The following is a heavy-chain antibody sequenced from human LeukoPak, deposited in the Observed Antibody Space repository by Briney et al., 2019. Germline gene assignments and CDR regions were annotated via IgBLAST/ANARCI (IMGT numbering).Heavy chain of an antibody. CDR1: GYSFTSYW. Sequence: RGESLKISCKGSGYSFTSYWIGWVRQMPGKGLEWMGIIYPGDSDTRYTPSFQGQVTISARKSSSTPYLQWSSLTASDTVMYYRARRLATILGGLLDPWGQGTLVTVSS. V-gene: IGHV5-51*01. CDR2: IYPGDSDT. D-gene: IGHD3-10*02. CDR3: ARRLATILGGLLDP. J-gene: IGHJ5*02.